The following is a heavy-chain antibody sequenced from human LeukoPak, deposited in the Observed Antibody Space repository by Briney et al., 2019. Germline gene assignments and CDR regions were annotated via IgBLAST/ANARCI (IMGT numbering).Heavy chain of an antibody. CDR1: GFTVSSSY. CDR3: AREWYYYDSSGYRKVYGVDV. D-gene: IGHD3-22*01. J-gene: IGHJ6*02. V-gene: IGHV3-53*04. CDR2: IDSADNI. Sequence: GGSLRLSCAASGFTVSSSYMNWVRQAPGRGPEWVFTIDSADNIYYADSVKGRFTISRHNSENTVYLHMTGLRAEDTAVYFCAREWYYYDSSGYRKVYGVDVWGQGTTVTVSS.